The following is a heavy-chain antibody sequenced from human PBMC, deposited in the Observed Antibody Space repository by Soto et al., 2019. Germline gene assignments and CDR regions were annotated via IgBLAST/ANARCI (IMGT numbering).Heavy chain of an antibody. D-gene: IGHD2-15*01. J-gene: IGHJ6*03. CDR2: IRSKAYGGTT. CDR1: GFTFGDYA. V-gene: IGHV3-49*03. CDR3: TRDRGYCSGGSCFHYYYYYMDV. Sequence: GGSLRLSCTASGFTFGDYAMSWFRQAPGKGLEWVGFIRSKAYGGTTEYAASVKGRFTISRDDSKSIAYLQMNSLKTEDTAVYYCTRDRGYCSGGSCFHYYYYYMDVWGKGTTVTVSS.